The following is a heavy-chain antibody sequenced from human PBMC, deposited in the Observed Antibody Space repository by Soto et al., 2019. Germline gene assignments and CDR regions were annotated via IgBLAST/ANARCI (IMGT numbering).Heavy chain of an antibody. Sequence: PSETLSLTCTVSGGSIINYYWNWILQSPWKGLEWIGYIYSSGSTHYNPSLQNRVTISIDTSKNQVSLKVNSVTAAGTAVYYCARDHPHSYGVYYFDYWGQGTPVTVSS. J-gene: IGHJ4*02. CDR2: IYSSGST. CDR3: ARDHPHSYGVYYFDY. CDR1: GGSIINYY. D-gene: IGHD5-18*01. V-gene: IGHV4-59*01.